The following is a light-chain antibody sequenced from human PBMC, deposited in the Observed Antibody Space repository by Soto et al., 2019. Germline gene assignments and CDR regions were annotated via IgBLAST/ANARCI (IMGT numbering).Light chain of an antibody. CDR1: QGVTSN. CDR2: DAS. CDR3: QQYYSYPIT. J-gene: IGKJ5*01. Sequence: AIRMTQSPSSFSASTGDRVTITCRASQGVTSNLAWYHQKPGKAPELLIYDASTLQSGAPSMFSGSGSGTDFTPTISSLQSEDFATYYCQQYYSYPITFGQGTRLEIK. V-gene: IGKV1-8*01.